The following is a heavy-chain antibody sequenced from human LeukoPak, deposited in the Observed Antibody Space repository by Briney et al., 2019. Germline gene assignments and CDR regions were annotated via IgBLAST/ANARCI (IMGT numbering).Heavy chain of an antibody. CDR2: INAGNGNT. Sequence: GASVKVSCKASGYTFTSYAMHWVRQAPGQRLEWMGWINAGNGNTKYSQKFQGRVTITRDTSASTAYMELSSLRSEDTAVYYCARDRPSGWYRYFDLWDRGTLVTVSS. J-gene: IGHJ2*01. V-gene: IGHV1-3*01. CDR3: ARDRPSGWYRYFDL. CDR1: GYTFTSYA. D-gene: IGHD6-19*01.